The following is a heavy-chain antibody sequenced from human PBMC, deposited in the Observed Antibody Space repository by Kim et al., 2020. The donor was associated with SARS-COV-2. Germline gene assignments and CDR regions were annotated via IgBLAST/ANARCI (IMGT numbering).Heavy chain of an antibody. Sequence: SETLSLTCTVSGGSISDYYWSWIRQPPGKGLEWIAYIFYSGTTSYNPSLKSRVTISVDTYKNQFSLKLTSMTAADTAVYYCARSRQLRGGLDYWGQGTLVPVSS. CDR3: ARSRQLRGGLDY. V-gene: IGHV4-59*13. D-gene: IGHD6-6*01. CDR2: IFYSGTT. J-gene: IGHJ4*02. CDR1: GGSISDYY.